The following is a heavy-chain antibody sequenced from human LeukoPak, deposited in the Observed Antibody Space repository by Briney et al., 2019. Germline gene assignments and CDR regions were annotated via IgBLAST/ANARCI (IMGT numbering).Heavy chain of an antibody. CDR3: ARAFSTGYRSYDAFDI. Sequence: ASVKVSCKASGNTFTSYDINWVRRATGQGLEWMGWMNPNSGNTGFAQKFQGRVSMTRNTSITTAYMELSSLRSEDTAVYYCARAFSTGYRSYDAFDIWGQGTMVTVSS. V-gene: IGHV1-8*01. CDR1: GNTFTSYD. J-gene: IGHJ3*02. CDR2: MNPNSGNT. D-gene: IGHD3-9*01.